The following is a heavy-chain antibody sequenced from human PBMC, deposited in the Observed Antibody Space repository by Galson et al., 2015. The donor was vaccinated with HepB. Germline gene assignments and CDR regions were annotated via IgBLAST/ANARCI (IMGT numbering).Heavy chain of an antibody. CDR1: GYTFTTYA. D-gene: IGHD5-12*01. J-gene: IGHJ4*02. Sequence: SVKVSCKASGYTFTTYAIHWVRQAPGQRLEWMGWINVGNGNRRHSQNFQGRVTISRDTSANTAYMELSSLRSEDTAVYYCARNIVATTSLDYWGQGTLVTVSS. CDR3: ARNIVATTSLDY. V-gene: IGHV1-3*01. CDR2: INVGNGNR.